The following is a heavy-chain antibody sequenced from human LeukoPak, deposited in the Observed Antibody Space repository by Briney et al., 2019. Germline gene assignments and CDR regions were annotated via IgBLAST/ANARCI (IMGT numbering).Heavy chain of an antibody. CDR3: ARVGGAVVITYFDY. CDR2: INWNGGST. Sequence: GGSLRLSCAASGFTFDDYGMSWVRQAPGKGLEWVSGINWNGGSTGYADSVKGRFTISRDNAKNSLYLQMNSVRAEDTALNYCARVGGAVVITYFDYWGQGTLVTVSS. J-gene: IGHJ4*02. D-gene: IGHD3-22*01. V-gene: IGHV3-20*04. CDR1: GFTFDDYG.